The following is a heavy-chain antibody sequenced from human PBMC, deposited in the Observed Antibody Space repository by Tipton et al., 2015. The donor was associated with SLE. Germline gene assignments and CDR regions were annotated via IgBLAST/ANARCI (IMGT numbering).Heavy chain of an antibody. CDR3: ARGVKLEGYFDY. CDR1: GYSISSGYY. CDR2: INHSGST. Sequence: TLSLTCTVSGYSISSGYYWSWIRQPPGKGLEWIGEINHSGSTNYNPSLKSRVTISVDTSKNQFSLKLSSVTAADTAVYYCARGVKLEGYFDYWGQGTLVTVSS. D-gene: IGHD3-3*01. J-gene: IGHJ4*02. V-gene: IGHV4-38-2*02.